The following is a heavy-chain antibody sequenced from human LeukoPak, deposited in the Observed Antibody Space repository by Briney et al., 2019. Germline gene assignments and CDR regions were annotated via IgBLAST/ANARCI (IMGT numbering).Heavy chain of an antibody. CDR3: AELGITMIGGV. CDR1: GFTFDDYG. D-gene: IGHD3-10*02. V-gene: IGHV3-21*01. J-gene: IGHJ6*04. Sequence: GGSLRLSCAASGFTFDDYGMSWVRQAPGKGLEWVSSISSSSSYIYYADSVKGRFTISRDNAKNSLYLQMNSLRAEDTAVYYCAELGITMIGGVWGKGTTVTISS. CDR2: ISSSSSYI.